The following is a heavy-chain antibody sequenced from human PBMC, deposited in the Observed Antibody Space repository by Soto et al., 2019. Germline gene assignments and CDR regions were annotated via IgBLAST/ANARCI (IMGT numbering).Heavy chain of an antibody. CDR2: INPNSGGT. Sequence: ASVKVSCKASGYTFTGYYMHWVRQAPGQGLEWMGWINPNSGGTNYAQKFQGWVTMTRDTSISTAYMELSRLRSDDTAVYYCAREGPSSSGYYYDYWGQGTLVTV. V-gene: IGHV1-2*04. CDR1: GYTFTGYY. D-gene: IGHD3-22*01. J-gene: IGHJ4*02. CDR3: AREGPSSSGYYYDY.